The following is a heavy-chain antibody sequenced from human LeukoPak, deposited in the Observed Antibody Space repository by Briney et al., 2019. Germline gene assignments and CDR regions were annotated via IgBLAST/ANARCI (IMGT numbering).Heavy chain of an antibody. CDR2: ISAYNGNT. Sequence: GASVKVSCKASGYTFTSYGISWVRQAPGQGLEWMGWISAYNGNTNYAQKLQGRVTMTTDTSTSTAYMELRSLRSDDTAVYYCARDSPSSGQSGYHPFDYWGQGTLVTVSS. CDR3: ARDSPSSGQSGYHPFDY. D-gene: IGHD3-22*01. J-gene: IGHJ4*02. CDR1: GYTFTSYG. V-gene: IGHV1-18*01.